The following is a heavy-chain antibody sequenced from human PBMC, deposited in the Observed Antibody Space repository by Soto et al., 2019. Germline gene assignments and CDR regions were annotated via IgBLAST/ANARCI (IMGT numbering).Heavy chain of an antibody. J-gene: IGHJ2*01. CDR1: GGSISSGGYS. D-gene: IGHD3-3*01. V-gene: IGHV4-30-2*01. CDR2: IYHSGST. CDR3: ARLITIFGVVIRGNWYFDL. Sequence: SETLSLTCAVSGGSISSGGYSWSWIRQPPGKGLEWIGYIYHSGSTYYNPSLKSRVTISVDRSKNQFSLKLSSVTAADTAVYYCARLITIFGVVIRGNWYFDLWGRGTLVTVSS.